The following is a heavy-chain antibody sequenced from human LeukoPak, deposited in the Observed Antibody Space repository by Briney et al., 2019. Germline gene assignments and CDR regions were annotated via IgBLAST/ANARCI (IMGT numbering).Heavy chain of an antibody. CDR3: TTYPMVYAMNY. D-gene: IGHD2-8*01. V-gene: IGHV3-15*01. Sequence: PGGSLRLSCAASGFIVSSNHVSWVRQAPGKGLEWVGRIKSKTDGGTTDYAAPVKGRFTISRDDSKNTLFLQMNSLKSEDTAIYYCTTYPMVYAMNYWGQGTLVTVSS. CDR2: IKSKTDGGTT. CDR1: GFIVSSNH. J-gene: IGHJ4*02.